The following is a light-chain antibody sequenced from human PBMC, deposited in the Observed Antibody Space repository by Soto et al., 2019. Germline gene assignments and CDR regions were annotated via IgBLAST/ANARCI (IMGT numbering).Light chain of an antibody. J-gene: IGKJ3*01. CDR1: QSVGTY. Sequence: EIVLTQSPGTLSLSLGEGATLSCRASQSVGTYLAWHQQKPGQAPRLLIYDASNRATGIAPRFRGSGSGTEFTLTISSLQSEDFAVYYCHQYNYWPLFGPGTKVDIK. CDR2: DAS. CDR3: HQYNYWPL. V-gene: IGKV3D-15*01.